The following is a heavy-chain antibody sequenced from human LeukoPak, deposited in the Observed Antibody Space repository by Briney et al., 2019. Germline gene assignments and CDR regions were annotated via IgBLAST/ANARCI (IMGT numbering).Heavy chain of an antibody. Sequence: SETLSLTCTVSGGSISSYYWSWLRQPPGKGLEWIGYIYYSGSTNYNPSLKSRVTISVDTSKNQFSLKLSSVTAADTAVYYCARGDSNWFDPWGQGTLVTVSS. D-gene: IGHD3-16*01. J-gene: IGHJ5*02. V-gene: IGHV4-59*08. CDR1: GGSISSYY. CDR3: ARGDSNWFDP. CDR2: IYYSGST.